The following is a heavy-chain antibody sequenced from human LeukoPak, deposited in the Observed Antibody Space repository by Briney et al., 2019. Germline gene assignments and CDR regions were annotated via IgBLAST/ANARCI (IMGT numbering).Heavy chain of an antibody. Sequence: GGSLRLSCVASGFIFSNYWMYWVRQAPGKGLVWVSGIKSYGSSTIYADSVKGRFTISRDTAKNTLYLQLNSLRAEDTAVYYCARGWSGGSLDSWGQGTLVTISS. V-gene: IGHV3-74*01. CDR2: IKSYGSST. CDR1: GFIFSNYW. D-gene: IGHD2-8*01. CDR3: ARGWSGGSLDS. J-gene: IGHJ4*02.